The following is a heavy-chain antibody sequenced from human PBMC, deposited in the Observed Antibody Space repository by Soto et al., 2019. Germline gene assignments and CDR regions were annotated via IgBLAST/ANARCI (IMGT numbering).Heavy chain of an antibody. CDR2: IIPFFGTS. V-gene: IGHV1-69*13. D-gene: IGHD6-13*01. Sequence: ASVKVSCKASGGTFSSYAVNWVRQAPGQGLEWMGGIIPFFGTSNYTQKFQGRVTITADESTSTAYMELRGLRSEDTAVYYCARVGYSTNYGMAVWGQGTTVTVSS. J-gene: IGHJ6*02. CDR1: GGTFSSYA. CDR3: ARVGYSTNYGMAV.